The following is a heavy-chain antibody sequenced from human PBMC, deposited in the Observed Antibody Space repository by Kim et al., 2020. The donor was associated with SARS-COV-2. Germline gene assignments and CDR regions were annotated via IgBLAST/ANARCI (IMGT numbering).Heavy chain of an antibody. V-gene: IGHV3-11*01. CDR1: GFTFSDYY. J-gene: IGHJ6*02. CDR2: ISSSGSTI. CDR3: ARDTYDILTGYYHPYYYYYGMDV. D-gene: IGHD3-9*01. Sequence: GGSLRLSCAASGFTFSDYYMSWIRQAPGKGLEWVSYISSSGSTIYYADSVKGRFAISRDNAKNSLYLQMNSLRAEDTAVYYCARDTYDILTGYYHPYYYYYGMDVWGQGTTVTVSS.